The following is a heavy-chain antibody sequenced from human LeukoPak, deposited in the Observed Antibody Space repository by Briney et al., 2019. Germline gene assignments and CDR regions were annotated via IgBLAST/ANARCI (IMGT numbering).Heavy chain of an antibody. V-gene: IGHV3-30-3*01. D-gene: IGHD3-10*01. CDR2: ISYDGSNK. Sequence: GGSLRLSCAASGFTFSSYAMHWVRQAPGKGLEWVAVISYDGSNKYYADSVKGRFTISRDNSKNTLYLQMNSLRAEDTAVYYCARTFGELLLYYFDYWGQGTLVTVSS. CDR1: GFTFSSYA. CDR3: ARTFGELLLYYFDY. J-gene: IGHJ4*02.